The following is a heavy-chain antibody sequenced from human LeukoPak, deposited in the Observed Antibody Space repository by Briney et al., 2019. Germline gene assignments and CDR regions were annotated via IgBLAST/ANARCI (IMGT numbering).Heavy chain of an antibody. CDR2: IYYSGST. CDR1: SDSIFTSNW. J-gene: IGHJ4*02. D-gene: IGHD3-22*01. V-gene: IGHV4-4*02. CDR3: ARGNAMIVVYYFDY. Sequence: PSETLSLTCTVSSDSIFTSNWWSWVRQPPGKGLEWIGSIYYSGSTYYNPSLKSRVTISVDTSKNQFSLKLSSVTAADTAVYYCARGNAMIVVYYFDYWGQGTLVTVSS.